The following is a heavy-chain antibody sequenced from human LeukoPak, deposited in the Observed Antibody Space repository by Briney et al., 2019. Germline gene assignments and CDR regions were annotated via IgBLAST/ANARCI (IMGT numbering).Heavy chain of an antibody. CDR3: ASSAPPRFVDIAMVWSGSFHWFHKTFDY. J-gene: IGHJ4*02. CDR2: IIPIFGTA. Sequence: GSSVKVSCKASGGTFSSYAISWVRQAPGQGLEWMGGIIPIFGTANYAQKFQGRVTITTDESTSTAYMELSSLRSEDTAVYYCASSAPPRFVDIAMVWSGSFHWFHKTFDYWGQGTLVTVSS. D-gene: IGHD5-18*01. V-gene: IGHV1-69*05. CDR1: GGTFSSYA.